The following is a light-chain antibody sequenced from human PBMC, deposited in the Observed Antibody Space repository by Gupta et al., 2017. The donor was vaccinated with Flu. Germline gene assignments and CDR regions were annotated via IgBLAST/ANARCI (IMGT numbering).Light chain of an antibody. V-gene: IGKV1-5*03. J-gene: IGKJ1*01. Sequence: PSTLSASVGDRVTITCRASQSISSWLAWYQQKPGKAPKLLIYKASSLESGVPSRFSGSGSGTEFTLTISSLQPDDFATYYCQQDNSYLWTFGQGTKVEIK. CDR1: QSISSW. CDR3: QQDNSYLWT. CDR2: KAS.